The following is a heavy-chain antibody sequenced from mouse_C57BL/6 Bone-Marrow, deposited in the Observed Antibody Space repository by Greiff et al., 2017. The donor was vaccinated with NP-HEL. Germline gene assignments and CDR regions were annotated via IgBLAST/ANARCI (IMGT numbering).Heavy chain of an antibody. J-gene: IGHJ4*01. CDR3: ARPLEDAGDYYYAMDY. CDR2: ISSGSSTI. V-gene: IGHV5-17*01. CDR1: GFTFSDYG. Sequence: EVKLVESGGGLVKPGGSLKLSCAASGFTFSDYGMHWVRQAPEKGLEWVAYISSGSSTIYYAATVKGRFTISRDNAKNTLCLQMTSLRSEDTAMYYCARPLEDAGDYYYAMDYWGQGTSVTVSS.